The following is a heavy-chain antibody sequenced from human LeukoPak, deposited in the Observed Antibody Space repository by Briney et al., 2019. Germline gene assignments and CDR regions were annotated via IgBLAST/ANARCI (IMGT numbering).Heavy chain of an antibody. V-gene: IGHV4-34*01. CDR3: ARGLLYYEDAFDI. CDR2: INHSGST. Sequence: PSETLSLTCAVYGGSFSGYYWSWIRQPPGKGLEWIGEINHSGSTNYNPSLKSRVTISVDTSKNQFSLKLSPVTAADTAVYYCARGLLYYEDAFDIWGQGTMVTVSS. J-gene: IGHJ3*02. CDR1: GGSFSGYY. D-gene: IGHD3-22*01.